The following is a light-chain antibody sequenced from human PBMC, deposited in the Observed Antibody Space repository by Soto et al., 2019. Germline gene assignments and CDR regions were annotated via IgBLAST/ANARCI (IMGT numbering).Light chain of an antibody. Sequence: DSVMTQFPLSLSVTAGEPASISCRSSQSLLHSDGYNYLDWYVQKPGQSPQLLIYLGSNRASGVPDRFSGSGSGTDFTLKISRVEAEDVGVYYCMQALQIRVEFGQGTKVEIK. J-gene: IGKJ1*01. CDR2: LGS. CDR1: QSLLHSDGYNY. V-gene: IGKV2-28*01. CDR3: MQALQIRVE.